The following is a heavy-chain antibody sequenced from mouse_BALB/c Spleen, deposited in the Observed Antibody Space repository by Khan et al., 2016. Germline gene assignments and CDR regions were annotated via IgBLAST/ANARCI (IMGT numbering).Heavy chain of an antibody. V-gene: IGHV14-3*02. CDR1: GFNIKDTY. D-gene: IGHD2-1*01. J-gene: IGHJ4*01. Sequence: VQLQQSGAELVKPGASVKLSCTASGFNIKDTYMHWVKQRPEQGLEWIGRIDPANGNTKYDPKFQGKATITADTSSNTAYLQLSSLTSEDTAVYYCARRGGNYIYAMDYWGQGTSVTVSS. CDR3: ARRGGNYIYAMDY. CDR2: IDPANGNT.